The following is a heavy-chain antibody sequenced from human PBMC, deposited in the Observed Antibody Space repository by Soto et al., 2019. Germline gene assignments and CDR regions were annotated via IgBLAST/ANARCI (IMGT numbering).Heavy chain of an antibody. Sequence: QVQLQQWGAGLLKPSETLSLTCAVYGGSFSGYYWSWIRQSPGKGLEWIGEINHTGSTNYNPSLKSRATISVDTSKNQFSLKLNSVTAADTAVYYCATQASYSSSPYYYYYLDVWGKGTTVTVSS. CDR3: ATQASYSSSPYYYYYLDV. V-gene: IGHV4-34*01. CDR1: GGSFSGYY. CDR2: INHTGST. J-gene: IGHJ6*03. D-gene: IGHD6-6*01.